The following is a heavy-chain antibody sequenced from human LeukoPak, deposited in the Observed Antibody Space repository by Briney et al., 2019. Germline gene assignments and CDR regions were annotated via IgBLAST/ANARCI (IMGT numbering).Heavy chain of an antibody. D-gene: IGHD6-13*01. Sequence: SGPTLVNPTQTLTLTCTFSGFSLSTSGMCVSWIRQPPGKALEWLARIDWDDDKYYSTSLKTRLTISKDTSKNQVVLTMTNMDPVDTATYYCARTLHLSGSCHFDYWGQGTLVTVSS. V-gene: IGHV2-70*11. CDR2: IDWDDDK. CDR3: ARTLHLSGSCHFDY. J-gene: IGHJ4*02. CDR1: GFSLSTSGMC.